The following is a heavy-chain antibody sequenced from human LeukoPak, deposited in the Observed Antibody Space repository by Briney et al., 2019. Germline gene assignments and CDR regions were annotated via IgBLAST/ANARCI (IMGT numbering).Heavy chain of an antibody. V-gene: IGHV3-48*01. CDR1: GFSISSFP. Sequence: GGSLRLSCADSGFSISSFPFSWVRQAPGKGLEWIAHISRRAELISYADSVKGRFTISRDNGKKTLYLQMSSLRAEDTAVYTCVRDHDWAFDLWGQGTRHTVSS. CDR3: VRDHDWAFDL. J-gene: IGHJ3*01. CDR2: ISRRAELI. D-gene: IGHD3-9*01.